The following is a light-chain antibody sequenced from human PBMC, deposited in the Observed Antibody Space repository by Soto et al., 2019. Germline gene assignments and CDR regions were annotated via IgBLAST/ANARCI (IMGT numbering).Light chain of an antibody. J-gene: IGLJ1*01. Sequence: QSALTQPASVSGSPRQSITISCTGTSSDVGGYNYVPWYQQHPGKAPKLMIYEVSNRPSGVSNRFSGSKSGNTASLTISGLQAEDEADYYCSSYTSSSTPYVFGTGTKLTVL. CDR1: SSDVGGYNY. CDR2: EVS. V-gene: IGLV2-14*01. CDR3: SSYTSSSTPYV.